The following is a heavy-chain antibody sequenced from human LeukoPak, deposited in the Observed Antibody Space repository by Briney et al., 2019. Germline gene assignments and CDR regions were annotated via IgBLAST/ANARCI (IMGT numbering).Heavy chain of an antibody. CDR1: GFIFSDYN. V-gene: IGHV3-48*04. J-gene: IGHJ4*02. Sequence: PGGSLRLSCEASGFIFSDYNMNWVRQAPGKGLEWLSFIDSSSSTIYYADSVKGRFAISRDNAKNSLFLQMNSLRAEDTAVYYCAIFAPSDYWGQGTLVTVSS. CDR3: AIFAPSDY. CDR2: IDSSSSTI.